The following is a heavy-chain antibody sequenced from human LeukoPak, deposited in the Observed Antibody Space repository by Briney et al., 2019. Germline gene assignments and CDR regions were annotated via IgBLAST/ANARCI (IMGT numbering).Heavy chain of an antibody. Sequence: GGSLRLSFELAGFTLGSYWVHSVRQAPGKGLVWVSRINSDDSRTNYADSVKGRFTISRDNAQNTLYLQMNSLRAEDTAVYYCASGYICGIPFDTWGQGTLVTVSS. CDR1: GFTLGSYW. J-gene: IGHJ5*02. D-gene: IGHD5-18*01. CDR2: INSDDSRT. V-gene: IGHV3-74*01. CDR3: ASGYICGIPFDT.